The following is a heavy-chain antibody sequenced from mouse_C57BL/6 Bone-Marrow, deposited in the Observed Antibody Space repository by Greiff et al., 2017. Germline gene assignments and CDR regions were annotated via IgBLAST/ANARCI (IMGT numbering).Heavy chain of an antibody. CDR1: GFTFSDYG. Sequence: EVKVVESGGGLVKPGGSLKLSCAASGFTFSDYGMHWVRQAPEKGLEWVAYLSSGSSTIYYADTVKGRFTISRANAKNTLFLQMTSLRSEDTAMYYCASYDGFAYWGQGTLVTVSA. J-gene: IGHJ3*01. CDR3: ASYDGFAY. CDR2: LSSGSSTI. D-gene: IGHD2-12*01. V-gene: IGHV5-17*01.